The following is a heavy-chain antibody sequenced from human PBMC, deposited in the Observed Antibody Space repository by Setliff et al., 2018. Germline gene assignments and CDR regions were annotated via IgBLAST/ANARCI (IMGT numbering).Heavy chain of an antibody. J-gene: IGHJ4*02. CDR3: ARLDIAAANEDY. CDR2: MNPNSGNT. V-gene: IGHV1-8*01. CDR1: GYTFTSYD. Sequence: ASVKVSCKASGYTFTSYDINWVRQATGQGLEWMGWMNPNSGNTGYAQKLQGRVTTTRNTSISTAYMELSSLRSEDTAVYYCARLDIAAANEDYWGQGTLVTVSS. D-gene: IGHD6-13*01.